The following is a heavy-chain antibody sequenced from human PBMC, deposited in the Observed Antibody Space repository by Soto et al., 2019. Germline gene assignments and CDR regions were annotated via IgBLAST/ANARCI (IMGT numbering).Heavy chain of an antibody. J-gene: IGHJ5*02. CDR2: IYHSGST. D-gene: IGHD3-10*01. V-gene: IGHV4-30-2*01. Sequence: SETLSLTCAVSGGSISSGGYSWSWIRQPPGKGLEWIGYIYHSGSTYYNPSLKSRVTISVDRSKNQFSLKLSSVTAADTAVYYCARVSITMVRGVNWFDPWGQGTLVTVSS. CDR3: ARVSITMVRGVNWFDP. CDR1: GGSISSGGYS.